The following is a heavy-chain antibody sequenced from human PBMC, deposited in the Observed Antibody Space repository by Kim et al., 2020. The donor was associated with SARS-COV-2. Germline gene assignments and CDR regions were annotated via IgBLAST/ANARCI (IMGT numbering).Heavy chain of an antibody. CDR3: ASGDNYGDYGGGGYYYYGMDV. Sequence: ASVKVFCKASGYTFTSYGISWVRQAPGQGLEWMGWISAYNGNTNYAQKLQGRVTMTTDTSTSTAYMELRSLRSDDTAVYYCASGDNYGDYGGGGYYYYGMDVWGQGTTVTVSS. J-gene: IGHJ6*02. D-gene: IGHD4-17*01. V-gene: IGHV1-18*04. CDR1: GYTFTSYG. CDR2: ISAYNGNT.